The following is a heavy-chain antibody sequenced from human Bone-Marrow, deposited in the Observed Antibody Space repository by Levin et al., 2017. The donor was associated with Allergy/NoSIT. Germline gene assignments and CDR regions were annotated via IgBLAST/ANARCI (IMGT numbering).Heavy chain of an antibody. CDR3: ASEYGRAFDM. CDR1: GFIFRSYW. V-gene: IGHV3-7*01. CDR2: IKEDGSEK. D-gene: IGHD3-10*01. Sequence: PGGSLRLSCAASGFIFRSYWMSWVRQAPGKGLEWVANIKEDGSEKYYVDSVKGRFTISRDNAKNLLYLQMNSLRAEDTAVYHCASEYGRAFDMWGQGTMVTVSS. J-gene: IGHJ3*02.